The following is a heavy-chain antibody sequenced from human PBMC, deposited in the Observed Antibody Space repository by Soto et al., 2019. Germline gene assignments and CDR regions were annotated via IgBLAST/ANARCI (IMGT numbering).Heavy chain of an antibody. D-gene: IGHD6-6*01. CDR1: GGSFSGYY. J-gene: IGHJ5*02. Sequence: SETLSLTCAVYGGSFSGYYWSWIRQPPGKGLEWIGEINHSGSTNYNPSLKSRVTISVDTSKNQFSLKLSSVTAADTAVYYFARGHSLPDSSSFGSWFDPWGQGTLVTVSS. CDR3: ARGHSLPDSSSFGSWFDP. CDR2: INHSGST. V-gene: IGHV4-34*01.